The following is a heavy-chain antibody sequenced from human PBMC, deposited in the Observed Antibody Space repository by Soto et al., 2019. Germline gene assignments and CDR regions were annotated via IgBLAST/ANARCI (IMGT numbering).Heavy chain of an antibody. CDR1: GFTFSSYG. Sequence: QVQLVESGGGVVQPGRSLRLSCAASGFTFSSYGMHWVRQAPGKGLEWVAVISYDGSNKYYADSVKGRFTISRDNSKNTLYLQMNSLRAEDTAVYYCANYVWGSYPPIPYDWGQGTLVTFSS. D-gene: IGHD3-16*02. J-gene: IGHJ4*02. CDR3: ANYVWGSYPPIPYD. V-gene: IGHV3-30*18. CDR2: ISYDGSNK.